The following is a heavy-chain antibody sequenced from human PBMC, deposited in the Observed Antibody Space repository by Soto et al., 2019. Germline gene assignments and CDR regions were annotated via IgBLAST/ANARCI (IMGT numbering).Heavy chain of an antibody. Sequence: ASVKVSCKASGYTFTSYAMHWVRQAPGQRLEWMGWINAGNGNTKYSQKFQGRVTITRDTSASTAYMELSSLRSEDTAVYYCARHYGYSSSWYDQFDPWGQGTLVTVSS. D-gene: IGHD6-13*01. CDR1: GYTFTSYA. CDR3: ARHYGYSSSWYDQFDP. V-gene: IGHV1-3*01. J-gene: IGHJ5*02. CDR2: INAGNGNT.